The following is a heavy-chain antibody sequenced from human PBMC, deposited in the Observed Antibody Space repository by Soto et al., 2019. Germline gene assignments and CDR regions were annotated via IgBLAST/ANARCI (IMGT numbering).Heavy chain of an antibody. Sequence: PSETLSLTCNVSGGSIYTYYWSWLRQSPGKGLEWIGYISDGGSTNYNPSLKSRVTISVDTSKNQFSLNLSFVTAADTAVYYCARGTSWATMDVWGQGTTVTVSS. D-gene: IGHD2-2*01. V-gene: IGHV4-59*01. CDR3: ARGTSWATMDV. CDR2: ISDGGST. J-gene: IGHJ6*02. CDR1: GGSIYTYY.